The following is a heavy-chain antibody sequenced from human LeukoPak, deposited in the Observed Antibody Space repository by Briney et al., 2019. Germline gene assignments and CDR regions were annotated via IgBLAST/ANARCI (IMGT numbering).Heavy chain of an antibody. CDR1: GYTFTSYG. D-gene: IGHD5-12*01. CDR3: ARSNSGYEENFEY. V-gene: IGHV1-8*02. Sequence: ASVKVSCKASGYTFTSYGIIWVRQATGQGLEWMGWMNPNSGNRGYAQKFQCRVTMTRNTAISKVYMELSSLRSEDTAVYYCARSNSGYEENFEYWGRGTLVTVSS. J-gene: IGHJ4*02. CDR2: MNPNSGNR.